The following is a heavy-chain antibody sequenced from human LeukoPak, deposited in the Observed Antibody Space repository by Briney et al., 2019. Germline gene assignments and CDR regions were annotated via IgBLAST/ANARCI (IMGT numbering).Heavy chain of an antibody. V-gene: IGHV3-21*04. Sequence: GGSLRLSCAASAFTFSSYSMNWVRQAPGKGLEWVSSISSSSSYIYYADSVKGRFTISRDNAKNSLYLQMNSLRAEDTAVYYCASPAGYPDAFDIWGQGTMVTVSS. CDR1: AFTFSSYS. J-gene: IGHJ3*02. D-gene: IGHD3-9*01. CDR3: ASPAGYPDAFDI. CDR2: ISSSSSYI.